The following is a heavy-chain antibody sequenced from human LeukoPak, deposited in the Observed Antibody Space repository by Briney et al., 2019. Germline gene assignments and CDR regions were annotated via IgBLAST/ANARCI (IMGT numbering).Heavy chain of an antibody. CDR3: ARHEAYGDYPDY. J-gene: IGHJ4*02. Sequence: SVKGSYKASGGTFSSYAISWVRQAPGQGLEWMGGIIPIFGTANYAQKFQGRVTITADKSTSTAYMELSSLRSEDTAVYYCARHEAYGDYPDYWGQGTLVTVSS. CDR1: GGTFSSYA. CDR2: IIPIFGTA. V-gene: IGHV1-69*06. D-gene: IGHD4-17*01.